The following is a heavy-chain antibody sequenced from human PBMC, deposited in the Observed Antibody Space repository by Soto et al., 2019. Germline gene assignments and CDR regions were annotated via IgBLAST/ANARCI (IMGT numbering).Heavy chain of an antibody. Sequence: QVQLQQWGAGLLKPSETLSLTCAVHGGSFSGYYWDWIRQPPGKGLEWLGEINHGGTSNYNPSLKSRAIISVDTSKNQYSGKLTSVTAEDTALDCCASSLLLRSGDLFHGLDVWGQGTTVTVSS. D-gene: IGHD3-10*01. V-gene: IGHV4-34*01. CDR3: ASSLLLRSGDLFHGLDV. J-gene: IGHJ6*02. CDR2: INHGGTS. CDR1: GGSFSGYY.